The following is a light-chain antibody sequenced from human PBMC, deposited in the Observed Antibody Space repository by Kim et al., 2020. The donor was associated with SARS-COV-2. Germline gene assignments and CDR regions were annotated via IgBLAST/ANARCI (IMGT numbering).Light chain of an antibody. J-gene: IGKJ4*01. CDR1: QSVTSN. CDR2: GGS. Sequence: VSPGERVTLSCRGRQSVTSNLAWYQQKPGQAPSLLIYGGSTRATGIPARFSGGGSGTEFTLTISSLQSEDFAVYFCQQYNNWPLTFGGGTKVDIK. CDR3: QQYNNWPLT. V-gene: IGKV3-15*01.